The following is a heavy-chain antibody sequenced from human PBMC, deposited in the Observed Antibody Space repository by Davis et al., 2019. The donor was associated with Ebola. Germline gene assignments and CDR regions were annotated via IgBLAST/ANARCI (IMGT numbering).Heavy chain of an antibody. CDR1: GFTFSAFG. CDR3: AREFYDSRGLDN. V-gene: IGHV3-48*02. D-gene: IGHD3-22*01. CDR2: ISSMGGTR. Sequence: PGGSLRLSCAASGFTFSAFGVDWVRQAPGKGLEWISYISSMGGTRDYADSVKGRFTISRDNAKNLLYLQMDSLRDEDTAVYFCAREFYDSRGLDNWGQGTQVTVSS. J-gene: IGHJ4*02.